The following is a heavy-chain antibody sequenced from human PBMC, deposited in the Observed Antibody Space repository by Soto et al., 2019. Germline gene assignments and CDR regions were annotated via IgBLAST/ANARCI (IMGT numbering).Heavy chain of an antibody. V-gene: IGHV3-30*18. CDR1: GFTFSSYA. Sequence: GGSLRLSCAASGFTFSSYAMNWVRQAPGKGLEWVAVISYDGTNKQYGDSVKGRFTISRDNSQNTLYLQMNSLRAEDTAVYYCVKDRQQLNWFDPWGQGT. CDR2: ISYDGTNK. J-gene: IGHJ5*02. CDR3: VKDRQQLNWFDP. D-gene: IGHD6-13*01.